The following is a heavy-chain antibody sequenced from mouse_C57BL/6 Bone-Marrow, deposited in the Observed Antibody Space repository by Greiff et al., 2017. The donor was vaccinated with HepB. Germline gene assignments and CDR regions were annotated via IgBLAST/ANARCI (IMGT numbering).Heavy chain of an antibody. J-gene: IGHJ1*03. CDR1: GYAFSSSW. V-gene: IGHV1-82*01. CDR3: ARRVLQV. D-gene: IGHD1-1*01. CDR2: IYPGDGDT. Sequence: QVQLQQSGPELVKPGDSVKISCKASGYAFSSSWMNWVKQRPGKGLEWIGRIYPGDGDTNYNGKFKGKATLTADKSSSTAYMQLSSLTSEDSAVYCCARRVLQVWGTGTTVTVSS.